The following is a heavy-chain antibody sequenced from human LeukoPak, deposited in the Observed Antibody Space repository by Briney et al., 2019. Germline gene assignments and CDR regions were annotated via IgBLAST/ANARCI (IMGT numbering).Heavy chain of an antibody. Sequence: GSLRLFCAASGCTFSSYNMNWFRRAPAEGLLGVSSISSCSGYRHYADSLKGRFTISRDNAKNSLYLQMNSLRAEDTAVYYCARYFSQMTTNSDAFDIWGQGTMVTVSS. CDR2: ISSCSGYR. D-gene: IGHD5-24*01. J-gene: IGHJ3*02. CDR1: GCTFSSYN. V-gene: IGHV3-21*01. CDR3: ARYFSQMTTNSDAFDI.